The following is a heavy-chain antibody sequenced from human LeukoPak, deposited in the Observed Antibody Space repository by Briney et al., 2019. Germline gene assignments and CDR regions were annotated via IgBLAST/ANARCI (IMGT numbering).Heavy chain of an antibody. CDR1: GFTFSSYG. CDR2: ISYDGSSK. J-gene: IGHJ2*01. Sequence: GGSLRLSCAASGFTFSSYGMHWVRQAPGKGLEWVAVISYDGSSKYYADSVKGRFTISRDNSKNTLYLQMNSLRAEDTAVYYCAREPENYYGSGSYYRWYFDLWGRGTLVTVSS. V-gene: IGHV3-30*03. D-gene: IGHD3-10*01. CDR3: AREPENYYGSGSYYRWYFDL.